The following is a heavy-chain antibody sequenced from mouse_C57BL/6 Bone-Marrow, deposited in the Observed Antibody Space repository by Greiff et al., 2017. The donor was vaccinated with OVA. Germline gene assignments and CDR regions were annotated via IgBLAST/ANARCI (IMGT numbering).Heavy chain of an antibody. Sequence: EVHLVESGAELVRPGASVKLSCTASGFNIKDDYMHWVKQRPEQGLEWIGWIDPENGDTEYASKFQGKATITADTSSNTAYLQLSSLTSEDTAVYYGTKGVTTESYYAMDYWGQGTSVTVSS. CDR3: TKGVTTESYYAMDY. J-gene: IGHJ4*01. CDR2: IDPENGDT. V-gene: IGHV14-4*01. D-gene: IGHD1-1*01. CDR1: GFNIKDDY.